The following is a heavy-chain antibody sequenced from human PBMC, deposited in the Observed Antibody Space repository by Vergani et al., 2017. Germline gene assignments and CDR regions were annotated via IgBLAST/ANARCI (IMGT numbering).Heavy chain of an antibody. CDR1: GISIDNGYY. CDR2: IYRTGRT. D-gene: IGHD3-9*01. CDR3: ARRSGIIYDIFSGTQYFFDF. V-gene: IGHV4-38-2*01. Sequence: QVQLQESGPGLVKPSETLSLTCAVSGISIDNGYYWDWIRQPPGKGLEWIGGIYRTGRTHFNPSLKYRVTIAVDTSNNHFSLRLNALTAADTAVYYYARRSGIIYDIFSGTQYFFDFWGQGTLVTVSS. J-gene: IGHJ4*02.